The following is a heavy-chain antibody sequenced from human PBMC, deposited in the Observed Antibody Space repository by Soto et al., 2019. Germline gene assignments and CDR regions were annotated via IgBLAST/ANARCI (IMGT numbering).Heavy chain of an antibody. J-gene: IGHJ3*02. Sequence: QVQLQESGPGLVKPSETLSLTCTVAGGSLTDHYWNWFRQSPGRGLQWIGYVYYSGATSYNPSLTSRVTMTVDTSKNQFSLKLRSVTAADTAVYFCARVNDWKSSTFDIWGQGTMVSVSS. CDR1: GGSLTDHY. V-gene: IGHV4-59*11. CDR3: ARVNDWKSSTFDI. CDR2: VYYSGAT. D-gene: IGHD2-21*01.